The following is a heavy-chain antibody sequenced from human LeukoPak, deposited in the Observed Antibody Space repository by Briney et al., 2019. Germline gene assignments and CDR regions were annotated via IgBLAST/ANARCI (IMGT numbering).Heavy chain of an antibody. D-gene: IGHD2-15*01. CDR2: ISENGYGT. J-gene: IGHJ4*02. V-gene: IGHV3-23*01. CDR3: AKRSLGAVAYFDY. CDR1: GFTFSNNP. Sequence: PGGSLRLSCAASGFTFSNNPMAWVRQAPGKGLEWVSSISENGYGTYYAESVKGRFTISRDNSKSSVYLQMNSLRAEDTAIYYCAKRSLGAVAYFDYWGQGTLVTVSS.